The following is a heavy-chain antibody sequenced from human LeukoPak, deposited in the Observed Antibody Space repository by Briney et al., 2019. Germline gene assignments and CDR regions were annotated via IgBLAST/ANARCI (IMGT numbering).Heavy chain of an antibody. V-gene: IGHV3-33*08. D-gene: IGHD4-11*01. CDR1: GFTFSSYG. J-gene: IGHJ4*03. CDR3: ARDQSGDYSFDY. CDR2: IWYDGSDK. Sequence: PARSLKLSRAASGFTFSSYGMHWVRQAPGKGLEWVAVIWYDGSDKYYADSVKGRFTISRDNSKNTLYLQMNSLRAEDTAVYYCARDQSGDYSFDYWGPGKPGTVSS.